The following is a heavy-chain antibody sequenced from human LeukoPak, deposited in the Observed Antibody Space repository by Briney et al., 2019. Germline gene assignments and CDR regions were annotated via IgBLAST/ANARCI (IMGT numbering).Heavy chain of an antibody. V-gene: IGHV3-23*01. CDR2: ISGSGGRT. CDR1: GFTFSSYA. J-gene: IGHJ4*02. CDR3: VVVSYCAVDCYDY. D-gene: IGHD2-21*01. Sequence: QSGGSLRLSCAASGFTFSSYAMSWVRQAPGKGLEWVSAISGSGGRTYYADSVRGRFTISRDNSKNTVYVQMNSLRAEDTAVYFCVVVSYCAVDCYDYWGQGTLVTVSS.